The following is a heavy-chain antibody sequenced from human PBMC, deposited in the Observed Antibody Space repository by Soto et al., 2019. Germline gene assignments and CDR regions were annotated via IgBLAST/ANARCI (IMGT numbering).Heavy chain of an antibody. CDR2: IKSKTDGGTT. D-gene: IGHD2-2*01. J-gene: IGHJ4*02. CDR1: GFTFSNAW. Sequence: GGSLRLSCAASGFTFSNAWMIWVRQAPGKGLEWVGRIKSKTDGGTTDYAAPVKGRFTISRDDSKDTPYLQMNSLKTEDTAVYYCTTGPDQLLLDYWGQGTLVTVSS. V-gene: IGHV3-15*01. CDR3: TTGPDQLLLDY.